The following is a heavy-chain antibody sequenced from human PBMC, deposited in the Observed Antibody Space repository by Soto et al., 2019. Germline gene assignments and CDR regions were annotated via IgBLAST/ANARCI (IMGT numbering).Heavy chain of an antibody. Sequence: SETLSVTCTVSGGSLSSYDWSWIRQPPGKGLEWIGYIYYSGSTNYNPSLKSRVTISVDTSKNQFSLKLNSMTAADTAVYYCARHNYGSGSTYFDYWGQGTLVTVSS. J-gene: IGHJ4*02. CDR3: ARHNYGSGSTYFDY. V-gene: IGHV4-59*08. CDR1: GGSLSSYD. D-gene: IGHD3-10*01. CDR2: IYYSGST.